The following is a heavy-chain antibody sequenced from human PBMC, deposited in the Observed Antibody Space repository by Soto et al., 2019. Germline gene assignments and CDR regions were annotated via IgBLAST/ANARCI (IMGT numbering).Heavy chain of an antibody. Sequence: SVKVSCKASGGTFSSYAISWVRQAPGQGLEWMGGIIPIFGTANYAQKFQGRVTITADESTSTAYMELSSLRSEDTAVYYCARTKSLYCSGGSCYSDYWGQGTLVTVSS. CDR1: GGTFSSYA. D-gene: IGHD2-15*01. V-gene: IGHV1-69*13. CDR2: IIPIFGTA. J-gene: IGHJ4*02. CDR3: ARTKSLYCSGGSCYSDY.